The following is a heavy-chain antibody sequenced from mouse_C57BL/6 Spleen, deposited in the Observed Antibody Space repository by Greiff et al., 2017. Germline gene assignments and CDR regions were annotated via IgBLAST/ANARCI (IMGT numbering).Heavy chain of an antibody. Sequence: LQESGAELVKPGASVKISCKASGYAFSSYWMNWVKQRPGKGLEWIGQIYPGDGDTNYNGKFKGKATLTADKSSSTAYMQLSRLTSEDSAVYFCARRDYDYDVRYFDVWGTGTTVTVSS. CDR3: ARRDYDYDVRYFDV. CDR2: IYPGDGDT. V-gene: IGHV1-80*01. D-gene: IGHD2-4*01. J-gene: IGHJ1*03. CDR1: GYAFSSYW.